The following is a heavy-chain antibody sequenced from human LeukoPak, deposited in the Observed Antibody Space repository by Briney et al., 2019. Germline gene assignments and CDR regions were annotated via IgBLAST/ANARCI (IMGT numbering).Heavy chain of an antibody. CDR3: AYEGSTSYYFDY. D-gene: IGHD2-2*01. Sequence: GGSLRLSCAASGFTFSSYGMHWVRQAPGKGLEWVAFIRYDGSNKYYADSVKGRFTISRDNSKNTLYLQMYSLRAEDTAVYYCAYEGSTSYYFDYWGQGTLVTVSS. V-gene: IGHV3-30*02. CDR1: GFTFSSYG. J-gene: IGHJ4*02. CDR2: IRYDGSNK.